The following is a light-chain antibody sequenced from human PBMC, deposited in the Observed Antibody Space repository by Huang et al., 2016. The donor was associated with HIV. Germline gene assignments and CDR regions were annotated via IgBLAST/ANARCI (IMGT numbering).Light chain of an antibody. J-gene: IGKJ1*01. CDR1: QDIGNF. Sequence: DIQMTQSPSSLSASPGVRVTLSCRANQDIGNFLAWYQHKSGGVPRPLIYGASTLQCGGPSQFRGRGSGTDFTLTITSCQPDDVATYYCQRYDSAPRAFGQETKVEI. V-gene: IGKV1-27*01. CDR2: GAS. CDR3: QRYDSAPRA.